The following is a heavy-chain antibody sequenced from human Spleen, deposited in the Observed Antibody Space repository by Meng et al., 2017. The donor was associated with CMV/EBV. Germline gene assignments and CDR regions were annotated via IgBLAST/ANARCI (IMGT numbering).Heavy chain of an antibody. CDR2: IYYSGST. V-gene: IGHV4-39*01. CDR1: GGSISSSSHY. J-gene: IGHJ4*02. Sequence: QLELLESGLGLVKPSETLSLTCTVSGGSISSSSHYWGWIRQPPGKGLEWIGSIYYSGSTYYNPSLKSRVTISVDTSKNQFSLKVRSVTAADTSVYKWATSYDILTGNDYWGQGTLVTVSS. CDR3: ATSYDILTGNDY. D-gene: IGHD3-9*01.